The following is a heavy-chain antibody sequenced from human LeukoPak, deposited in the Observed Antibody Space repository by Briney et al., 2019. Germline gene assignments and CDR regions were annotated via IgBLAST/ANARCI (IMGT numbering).Heavy chain of an antibody. Sequence: SVKVSCKASGGTFSSYAISWVRQAPGQGLEWMGGIIPIFGTANSAQKFQGRVTITTDESTSTAYMELSSLRSEDTAVYYCARDRPGIVATTQKNAFDIWGQGTMVTVSS. CDR2: IIPIFGTA. CDR1: GGTFSSYA. D-gene: IGHD5-12*01. CDR3: ARDRPGIVATTQKNAFDI. V-gene: IGHV1-69*05. J-gene: IGHJ3*02.